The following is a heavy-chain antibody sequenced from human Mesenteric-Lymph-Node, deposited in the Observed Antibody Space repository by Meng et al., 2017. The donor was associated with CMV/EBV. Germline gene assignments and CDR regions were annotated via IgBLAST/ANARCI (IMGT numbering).Heavy chain of an antibody. CDR2: ISWNSGSI. Sequence: GGPLRPSCAAPGFTSADYAMHWVRQAPGKGLEGVSGISWNSGSIGYADSVKGRFTISRDNAKNSLYLQMNSLRAEDTALYYCAKDIGREWELLWGFDYWGQGTRVTVSS. V-gene: IGHV3-9*02. CDR3: AKDIGREWELLWGFDY. D-gene: IGHD1-26*01. CDR1: GFTSADYA. J-gene: IGHJ4*02.